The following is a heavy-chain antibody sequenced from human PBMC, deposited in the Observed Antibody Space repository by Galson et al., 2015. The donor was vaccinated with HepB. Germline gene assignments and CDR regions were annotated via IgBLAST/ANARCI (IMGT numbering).Heavy chain of an antibody. CDR2: IDPFDSDA. CDR1: GYTFIDYW. CDR3: ARRHSRFDSRGWVGFDY. V-gene: IGHV5-51*01. J-gene: IGHJ4*02. Sequence: QSGAEVKKPGESLRISCDAPGYTFIDYWIGWVRQMPGKGLDWMGIIDPFDSDATYSPSFEGQVTISVDTSTTTAYLQWSSLRASDTAIYYCARRHSRFDSRGWVGFDYWGQGTLVTVSS. D-gene: IGHD6-19*01.